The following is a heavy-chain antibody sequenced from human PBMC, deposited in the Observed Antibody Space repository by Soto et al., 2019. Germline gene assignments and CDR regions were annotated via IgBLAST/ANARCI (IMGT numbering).Heavy chain of an antibody. J-gene: IGHJ5*02. D-gene: IGHD2-2*01. CDR2: ISAYNGNT. Sequence: QVQLVQSGAEVKKPGASVKVSCKASGYTFTSYGISWVRQAPGQGLEWMGWISAYNGNTNYAQKLQGRVTMTTDTSTSTAYMELRSLRSDDTAVYYCARSNTKLGYCSSTSCYALSSWGQGTLDTVSS. CDR1: GYTFTSYG. CDR3: ARSNTKLGYCSSTSCYALSS. V-gene: IGHV1-18*01.